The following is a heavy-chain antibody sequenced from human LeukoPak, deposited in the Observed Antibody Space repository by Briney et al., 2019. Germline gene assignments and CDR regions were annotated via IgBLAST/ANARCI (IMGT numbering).Heavy chain of an antibody. V-gene: IGHV3-9*01. Sequence: GRSLRLSCAASGFTFDDFAMHWVRQAPGKGLEWVSGISWNSGSLGYADSVQGRFTISRDNARSSLFLQMNSLRAEDTALYYCAKDTVPMVTTSDGFDYWGQGTLVNVSS. J-gene: IGHJ4*02. CDR2: ISWNSGSL. CDR1: GFTFDDFA. D-gene: IGHD4-17*01. CDR3: AKDTVPMVTTSDGFDY.